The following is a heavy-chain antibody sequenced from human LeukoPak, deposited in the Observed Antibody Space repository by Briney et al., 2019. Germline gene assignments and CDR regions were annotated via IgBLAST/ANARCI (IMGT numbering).Heavy chain of an antibody. J-gene: IGHJ4*02. CDR1: GGSISSYY. D-gene: IGHD4-17*01. Sequence: SETLSLTCTVSGGSISSYYWSWIRQPPGKGLEWIGYIYYSGSANYNPSLKSRVTISVDTSKNQFSLKLSSVTAADTAVYYCARDFGYGVYFFDDWGQGTLVTVSS. CDR2: IYYSGSA. CDR3: ARDFGYGVYFFDD. V-gene: IGHV4-59*01.